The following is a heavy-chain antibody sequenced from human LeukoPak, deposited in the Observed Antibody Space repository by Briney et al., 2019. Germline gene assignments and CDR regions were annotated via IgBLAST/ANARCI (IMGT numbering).Heavy chain of an antibody. CDR1: GGSFSGYY. D-gene: IGHD3-10*01. V-gene: IGHV4-34*01. J-gene: IGHJ4*02. CDR3: ARRPLLWRRFDY. Sequence: SETLSLTCAVYGGSFSGYYWSWIRQPPGKGLEWIGEINHSGSTNYNPSLKSRVTISVDTSKNQFSLKLSSVTAADTAVYYCARRPLLWRRFDYWGQGTLVTVSS. CDR2: INHSGST.